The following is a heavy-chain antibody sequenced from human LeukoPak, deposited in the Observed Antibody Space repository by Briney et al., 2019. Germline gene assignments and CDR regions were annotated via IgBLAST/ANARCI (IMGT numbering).Heavy chain of an antibody. CDR3: ARDPRDSSGYREN. CDR1: GLTVSNHW. J-gene: IGHJ4*02. D-gene: IGHD3-22*01. Sequence: AGGSLRLSCVASGLTVSNHWMSWVRQAPGKGLEWVANIREERGQEYYVDSVKGRFTISRDNSKNTLYLQMNSLRAEDTAVYYCARDPRDSSGYRENWGQGTLVTVSS. V-gene: IGHV3-7*01. CDR2: IREERGQE.